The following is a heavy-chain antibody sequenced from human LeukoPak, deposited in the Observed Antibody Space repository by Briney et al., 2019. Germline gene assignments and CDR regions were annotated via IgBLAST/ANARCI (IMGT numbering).Heavy chain of an antibody. V-gene: IGHV4-38-2*02. CDR3: ARARGAVAIDY. D-gene: IGHD6-19*01. CDR2: IYHSGDT. Sequence: SETLSLTCTVSGYSISSGYYWGWIRQPPGKGLEWIGSIYHSGDTYYNPSLKSRVTISVDTSKNQFSLKLRSVTAADTAVYYCARARGAVAIDYWGQGTLVTVSS. J-gene: IGHJ4*02. CDR1: GYSISSGYY.